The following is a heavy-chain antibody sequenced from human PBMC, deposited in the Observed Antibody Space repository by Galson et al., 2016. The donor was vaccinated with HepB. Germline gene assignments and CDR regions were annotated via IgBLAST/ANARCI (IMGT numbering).Heavy chain of an antibody. CDR3: AHNPCAGDCLLQNQMPIAQYDFDY. D-gene: IGHD2-21*02. CDR1: GFSLSSTKMG. V-gene: IGHV2-5*02. J-gene: IGHJ4*02. Sequence: PALVKPTQTLTLTCTFSGFSLSSTKMGVGWIRQPPGKALEWLAVIYWDNDRSYSPSLRTRLTITKDTSKNQVVLTMTDMDPADTATYYCAHNPCAGDCLLQNQMPIAQYDFDYWGQGILVTVSS. CDR2: IYWDNDR.